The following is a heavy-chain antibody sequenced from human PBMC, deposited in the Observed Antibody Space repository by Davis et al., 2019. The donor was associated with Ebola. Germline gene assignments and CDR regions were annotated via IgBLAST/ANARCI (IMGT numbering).Heavy chain of an antibody. CDR1: GFTFSSYG. CDR2: ISTGSSTI. Sequence: GGSLRLSCAASGFTFSSYGMHWVRQAPGKGLEWLSYISTGSSTIYYADSVKGRFTISRDNAKNSLYLQMNSLRAEDTAVYYCAREVAVNYFDYWGQGTLVTVSS. D-gene: IGHD6-19*01. CDR3: AREVAVNYFDY. J-gene: IGHJ4*02. V-gene: IGHV3-48*04.